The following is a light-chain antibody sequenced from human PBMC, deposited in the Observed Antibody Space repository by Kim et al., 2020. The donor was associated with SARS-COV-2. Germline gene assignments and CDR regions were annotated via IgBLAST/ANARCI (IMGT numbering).Light chain of an antibody. Sequence: NFMLTQPHSVSEYPGKTVTISCTGSSGSIASNYVQWYQQRPGSAPTTVIYEDNQRPSGVPDRFSGSIDSSSNSASLTISGLKTEDEADYYCQSYDSSFWVFGGGTQLTVL. CDR3: QSYDSSFWV. V-gene: IGLV6-57*02. CDR1: SGSIASNY. J-gene: IGLJ3*02. CDR2: EDN.